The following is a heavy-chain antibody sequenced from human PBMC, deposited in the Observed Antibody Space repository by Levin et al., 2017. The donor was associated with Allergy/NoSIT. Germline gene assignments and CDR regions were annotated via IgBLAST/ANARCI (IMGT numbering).Heavy chain of an antibody. D-gene: IGHD2-21*01. J-gene: IGHJ4*02. V-gene: IGHV3-43*01. CDR3: AKGAATYSHADADS. CDR2: ISYNGGST. CDR1: GFTFSDYT. Sequence: GGSLRLSCAASGFTFSDYTMHWVRQSPGKGLEWVALISYNGGSTFYGESVEGRFTVSRDNNKNYLSLQMNGLTAEDTALYYCAKGAATYSHADADSWGQGTLVTVSS.